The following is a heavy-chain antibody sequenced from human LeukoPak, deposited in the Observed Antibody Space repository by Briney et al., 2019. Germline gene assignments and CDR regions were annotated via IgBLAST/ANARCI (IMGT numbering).Heavy chain of an antibody. J-gene: IGHJ4*02. D-gene: IGHD5-18*01. CDR2: ISSTSSTI. Sequence: PGGSLRLSCAASGFTFSSYSMNWVRQAPGKGLEWVSHISSTSSTIYYADSVKGRFTISRDNAKNSLYLQMNSLRAEDASVYYCARAQEDTAMALDYWGQGTLVTVSS. CDR3: ARAQEDTAMALDY. V-gene: IGHV3-48*01. CDR1: GFTFSSYS.